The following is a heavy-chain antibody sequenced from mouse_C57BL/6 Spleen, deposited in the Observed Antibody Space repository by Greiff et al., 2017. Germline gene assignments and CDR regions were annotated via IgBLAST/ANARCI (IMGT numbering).Heavy chain of an antibody. Sequence: QVQLQQSGAELVRPGASVTLSCKASGYTFTDYEMHWVKQTPVHGLEWIGAIDPETGGPAYNQKFKGKAILTADKSSSTAYMELRSLTSEDSAVYYCTRWEVTTVVATRDFDYWGQGTTLTVSS. J-gene: IGHJ2*01. D-gene: IGHD1-1*01. CDR2: IDPETGGP. CDR3: TRWEVTTVVATRDFDY. CDR1: GYTFTDYE. V-gene: IGHV1-15*01.